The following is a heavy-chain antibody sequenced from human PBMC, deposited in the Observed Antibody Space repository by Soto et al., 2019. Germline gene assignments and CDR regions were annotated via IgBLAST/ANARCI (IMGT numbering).Heavy chain of an antibody. Sequence: QVQLVQSGAEVKKPGASVKVSCKASGYTFTSYEINWVRQATGQGLEWMGWMNPNNYNSGYAQKFQGSVTMTRNTSIGTAYMELSSLRAEDTAVYYCARYSSSFSKDYWGQGTLVTVSS. J-gene: IGHJ4*02. CDR2: MNPNNYNS. D-gene: IGHD6-6*01. CDR1: GYTFTSYE. V-gene: IGHV1-8*01. CDR3: ARYSSSFSKDY.